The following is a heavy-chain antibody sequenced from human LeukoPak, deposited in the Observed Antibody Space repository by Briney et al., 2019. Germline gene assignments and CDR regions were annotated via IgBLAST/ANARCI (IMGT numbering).Heavy chain of an antibody. V-gene: IGHV3-21*01. CDR2: ISSSSSYI. CDR1: GFTFSSYS. CDR3: ARGYRGYGDSYGMDV. Sequence: SGGSLRLSCAASGFTFSSYSMNWVRQAPGKGLEWVSSISSSSSYIYYVDSVKGRFTISRDNAKNSLYLQMNSLRAEDTAVYYCARGYRGYGDSYGMDVWGQGTTVTVSS. D-gene: IGHD5-12*01. J-gene: IGHJ6*02.